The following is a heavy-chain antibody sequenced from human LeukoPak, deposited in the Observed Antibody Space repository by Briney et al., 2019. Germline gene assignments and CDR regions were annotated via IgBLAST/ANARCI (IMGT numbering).Heavy chain of an antibody. D-gene: IGHD4-17*01. J-gene: IGHJ4*02. V-gene: IGHV3-23*01. CDR1: GFTFSNNA. CDR2: ISDSDSRT. CDR3: ATSTVTNGFDY. Sequence: GGSLRLSCAASGFTFSNNAFYWVRQAPGKGLEWVSSISDSDSRTNFADSVKGRFTIYSDFSKNTLFLQMNGLRADDTAIYYCATSTVTNGFDYWGQGALVTVSS.